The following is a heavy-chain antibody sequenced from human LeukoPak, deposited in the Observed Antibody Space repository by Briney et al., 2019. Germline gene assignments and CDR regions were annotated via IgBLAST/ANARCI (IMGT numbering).Heavy chain of an antibody. CDR1: GFTFSSYA. CDR2: ISYDGSNK. CDR3: ARDLNYRFDY. Sequence: PGGSLRLSCAASGFTFSSYAMHWVRQAPGKGLEWVAVISYDGSNKYYADSVKGRFTISRDNSKNTLYLQMNSLRAEDTAVYYCARDLNYRFDYWGQGTLVTVSS. J-gene: IGHJ4*02. D-gene: IGHD4-11*01. V-gene: IGHV3-30-3*01.